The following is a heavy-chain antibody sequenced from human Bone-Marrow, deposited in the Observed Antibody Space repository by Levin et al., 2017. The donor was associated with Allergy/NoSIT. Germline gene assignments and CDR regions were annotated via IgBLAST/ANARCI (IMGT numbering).Heavy chain of an antibody. Sequence: SETLSLTCTVSGGSISSGIYFWSWIRHLPGKGLEWIGYVSYSGITFYNPSLKSRVTISVDTSKKLFSLNLSSVTAADTAVYYCARGITIFGVVLAVNDAFDIWGQGTMVTVSS. J-gene: IGHJ3*02. CDR1: GGSISSGIYF. CDR3: ARGITIFGVVLAVNDAFDI. V-gene: IGHV4-31*03. D-gene: IGHD3-3*01. CDR2: VSYSGIT.